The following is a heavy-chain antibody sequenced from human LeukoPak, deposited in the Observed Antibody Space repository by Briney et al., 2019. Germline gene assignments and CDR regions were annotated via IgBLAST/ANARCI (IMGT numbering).Heavy chain of an antibody. D-gene: IGHD4-17*01. CDR2: IYYSGYT. Sequence: PSETLSLTCTVSGGSISSYYWSWIRQPPGKGLEWIGYIYYSGYTNYNPSLKSRATISVDTSKNQFSLKLSSVTAADTAVYYCARAGDYGDYVGWFDPWGQGTLVTVSS. J-gene: IGHJ5*02. CDR1: GGSISSYY. CDR3: ARAGDYGDYVGWFDP. V-gene: IGHV4-59*12.